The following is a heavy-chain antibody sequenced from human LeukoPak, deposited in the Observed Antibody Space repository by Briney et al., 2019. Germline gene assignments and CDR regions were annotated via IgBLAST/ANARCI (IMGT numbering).Heavy chain of an antibody. CDR1: GGSFSGYH. Sequence: SETLSLTCAVYGGSFSGYHWSWIRQPPGKGLEWIGEINHSGSTNYNPSLKSRVTISVDTSKNQFSLKLSSVTAADTAVYYCARLSSSSSSPYYFDYWGQGTLVTVSS. D-gene: IGHD6-6*01. J-gene: IGHJ4*02. V-gene: IGHV4-34*01. CDR3: ARLSSSSSSPYYFDY. CDR2: INHSGST.